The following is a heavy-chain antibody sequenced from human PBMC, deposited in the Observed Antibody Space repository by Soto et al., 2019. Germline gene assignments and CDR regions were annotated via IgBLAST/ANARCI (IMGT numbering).Heavy chain of an antibody. V-gene: IGHV3-11*06. CDR2: ISPGSRYP. CDR1: GLICGDSY. J-gene: IGHJ5*02. Sequence: QVQLVESGGGLVPRGVSLTLSCAVCGLICGDSYMICIRQSPGEGLEWLSYISPGSRYPAYADSVKGRFTISRDNAKRSLYLQMMSLTAEDTAIYYCVRGGGGGLFDPWGQGTMVTVSS. D-gene: IGHD2-15*01. CDR3: VRGGGGGLFDP.